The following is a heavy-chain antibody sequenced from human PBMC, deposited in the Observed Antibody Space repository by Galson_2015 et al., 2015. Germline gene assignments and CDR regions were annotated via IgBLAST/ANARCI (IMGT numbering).Heavy chain of an antibody. CDR2: MNPNSGNT. Sequence: SVKVSCKASGYTFTDYDVNWVRQAPGQGLEWMGWMNPNSGNTGYTQKFQGRVTMTRNTSINIAYMELSSLNSEDTAVYYCASGRGYSSGWTKARYDYWGQGTLVTVSS. V-gene: IGHV1-8*01. D-gene: IGHD6-19*01. CDR1: GYTFTDYD. J-gene: IGHJ4*02. CDR3: ASGRGYSSGWTKARYDY.